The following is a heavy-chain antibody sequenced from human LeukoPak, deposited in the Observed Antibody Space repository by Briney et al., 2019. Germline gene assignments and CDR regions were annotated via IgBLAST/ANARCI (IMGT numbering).Heavy chain of an antibody. CDR2: ISSSSSYI. D-gene: IGHD3-3*01. CDR3: AKDRYDFRSGSP. V-gene: IGHV3-21*04. CDR1: GFTFSSYS. J-gene: IGHJ5*02. Sequence: GGSLRLSCAASGFTFSSYSMNWVRQAPGKGLEWVSSISSSSSYIYYADSVKGRFTISRDNSKNTLYLQMNSLRAEDTAVYYCAKDRYDFRSGSPWGQGTLVTVSS.